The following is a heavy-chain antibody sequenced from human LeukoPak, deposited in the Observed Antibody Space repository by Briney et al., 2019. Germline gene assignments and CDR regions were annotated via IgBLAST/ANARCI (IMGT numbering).Heavy chain of an antibody. CDR2: ISGSGVIT. J-gene: IGHJ4*02. Sequence: GGSLRLSCAASGLTFSSYDMSWVRQAPGKGLEWVSAISGSGVITYYADSVKGRFTISRDNSKNTLYLHMNSLRAEDTAVYYCSEERPGFPSPFDYRGQGTLVTVSS. CDR1: GLTFSSYD. CDR3: SEERPGFPSPFDY. D-gene: IGHD3-10*01. V-gene: IGHV3-23*01.